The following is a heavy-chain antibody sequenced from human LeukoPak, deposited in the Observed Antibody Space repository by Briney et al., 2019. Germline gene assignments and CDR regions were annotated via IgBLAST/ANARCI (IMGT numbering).Heavy chain of an antibody. CDR1: GYTFTGYY. J-gene: IGHJ4*02. D-gene: IGHD3-3*01. Sequence: ASVKVSCKASGYTFTGYYMHWVRQAPGQGLEWMGWINPNSGGTNYAQKFQGRVTMTRDTSISTAYMELSRLRSDDTAVYYCARAARPDYDFWSGYYTLHFDYWGQGTLVTVSS. CDR2: INPNSGGT. V-gene: IGHV1-2*02. CDR3: ARAARPDYDFWSGYYTLHFDY.